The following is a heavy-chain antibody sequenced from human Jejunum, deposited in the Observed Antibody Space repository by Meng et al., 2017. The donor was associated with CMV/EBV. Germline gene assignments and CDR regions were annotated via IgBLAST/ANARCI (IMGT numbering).Heavy chain of an antibody. CDR1: GFTFSDYA. CDR3: AKDMAF. CDR2: IGGSGTST. Sequence: ESLRLSCAASGFTFSDYAMSWVRQAPGKELEWVSSIGGSGTSTYYADSVKGRFTISRDNSKNTLYLQINNLRADDTALYYCAKDMAFWGQGTLVTVSS. J-gene: IGHJ4*02. V-gene: IGHV3-23*01. D-gene: IGHD3-10*01.